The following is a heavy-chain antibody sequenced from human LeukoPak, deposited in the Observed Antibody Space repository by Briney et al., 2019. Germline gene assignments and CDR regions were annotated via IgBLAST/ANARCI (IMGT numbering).Heavy chain of an antibody. CDR2: IYPGDSDT. CDR3: ASPSPDDYGDYDLGY. V-gene: IGHV5-51*01. J-gene: IGHJ4*02. Sequence: GESLKISCKGSGYSFTSYWIGWVRQMPGKGLEWMGIIYPGDSDTRYSPSFQGQVTISADKSISPAYLQWSSLKASDTAMYYCASPSPDDYGDYDLGYWGQGTLVTVSS. D-gene: IGHD4-17*01. CDR1: GYSFTSYW.